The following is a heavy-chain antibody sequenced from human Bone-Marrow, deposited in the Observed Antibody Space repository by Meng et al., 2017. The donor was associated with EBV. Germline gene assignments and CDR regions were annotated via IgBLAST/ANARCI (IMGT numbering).Heavy chain of an antibody. CDR3: ARFYTYGDVPSEADS. CDR1: GASLRGHY. V-gene: IGHV4-34*01. D-gene: IGHD4-17*01. Sequence: VHIHQWGAGLLKPSTTLSLTRALYGASLRGHYWSCIRQAPGKGLEWIGEIKHSRSTNYTPSLKSRVTISVDRSNNQFSLKLTSVTAADTAVYYCARFYTYGDVPSEADSWGQGNLVTVSS. J-gene: IGHJ4*02. CDR2: IKHSRST.